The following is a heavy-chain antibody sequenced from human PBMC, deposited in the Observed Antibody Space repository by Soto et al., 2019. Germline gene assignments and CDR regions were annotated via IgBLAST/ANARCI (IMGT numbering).Heavy chain of an antibody. CDR1: GFTFSSYA. D-gene: IGHD2-15*01. Sequence: PGGSLRLSCADSGFTFSSYAMSWVRQAPGKGLEWVSAISGSGGSTYYADSVKGRFTISRDNSKNTLHLQMNSLRAEDTAVYYCAKDPGGNIQTGYYFDYWGQGTLVTVSS. CDR2: ISGSGGST. CDR3: AKDPGGNIQTGYYFDY. V-gene: IGHV3-23*01. J-gene: IGHJ4*02.